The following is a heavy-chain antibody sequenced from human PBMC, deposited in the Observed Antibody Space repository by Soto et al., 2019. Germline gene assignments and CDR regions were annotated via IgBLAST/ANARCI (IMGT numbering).Heavy chain of an antibody. D-gene: IGHD6-13*01. CDR1: GGTFSSYA. J-gene: IGHJ5*02. V-gene: IGHV1-69*01. Sequence: QVQLVQSGAEVKKPGSSVKVSCKASGGTFSSYAISWVRQAPGQGLEWMGGIIPIFGTANYAQKFQGRVTITADESTSTAYMELGSLRAEDTAVYYCAGHGAAAGTGWFDPWGQGPLVTVSS. CDR2: IIPIFGTA. CDR3: AGHGAAAGTGWFDP.